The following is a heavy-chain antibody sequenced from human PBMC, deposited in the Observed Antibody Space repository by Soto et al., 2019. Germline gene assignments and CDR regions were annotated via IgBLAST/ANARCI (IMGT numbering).Heavy chain of an antibody. Sequence: LRLSCAASGFTFSSYSMNWVRQAPGKGLEWVSSISSSSSYIYYADSVKGRFTISRDNAKNSLYLQMNSLRAEDTAVYYCARDLVVVVAATTDPFDYWGQGTLVTVSS. D-gene: IGHD2-15*01. CDR1: GFTFSSYS. CDR2: ISSSSSYI. V-gene: IGHV3-21*01. CDR3: ARDLVVVVAATTDPFDY. J-gene: IGHJ4*02.